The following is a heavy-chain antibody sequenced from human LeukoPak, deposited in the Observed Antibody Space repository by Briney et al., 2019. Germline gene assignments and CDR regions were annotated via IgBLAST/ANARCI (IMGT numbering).Heavy chain of an antibody. J-gene: IGHJ3*02. CDR1: GFTFRGYY. CDR2: VSSGFTT. Sequence: GGSLRLTCAASGFTFRGYYMSWIRQAPGKGLEWVSYVSSGFTTYYADSVKGRFTISRDNAKNSLYLQMNSLRAEDTALYYCARLNGWPTFDIWGQGTMVTVSS. D-gene: IGHD6-19*01. V-gene: IGHV3-11*04. CDR3: ARLNGWPTFDI.